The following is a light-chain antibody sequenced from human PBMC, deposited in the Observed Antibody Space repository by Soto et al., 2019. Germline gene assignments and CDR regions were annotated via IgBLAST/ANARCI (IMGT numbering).Light chain of an antibody. CDR3: QQSYSSPMT. CDR1: QTISSW. J-gene: IGKJ5*01. CDR2: KAS. Sequence: DIQMTQSPSTLSGSVGDRITITCRASQTISSWLAWYQQKPGKASKXLIYKASTLKSGVPSRFSGSGSGTELTITISSLQPDDCETYDCQQSYSSPMTFGQGTRLEIK. V-gene: IGKV1-5*03.